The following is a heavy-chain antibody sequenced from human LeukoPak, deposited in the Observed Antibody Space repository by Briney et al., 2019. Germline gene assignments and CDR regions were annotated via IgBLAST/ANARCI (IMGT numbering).Heavy chain of an antibody. V-gene: IGHV3-66*01. D-gene: IGHD4-4*01. Sequence: PGGSLRLSCAASGFTVSSSYMSWVRQAPGRGLEWVSIIYSGGSTYYADSVEGRFTISRDNSKNTLYLQMNSLRGEDTAVYYCATAGNKKYYFDSWGQGTLVTVSS. CDR1: GFTVSSSY. CDR2: IYSGGST. J-gene: IGHJ4*02. CDR3: ATAGNKKYYFDS.